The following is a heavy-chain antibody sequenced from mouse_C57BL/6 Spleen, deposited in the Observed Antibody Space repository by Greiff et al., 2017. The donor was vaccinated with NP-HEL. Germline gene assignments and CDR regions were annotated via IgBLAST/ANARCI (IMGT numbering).Heavy chain of an antibody. CDR3: ASDYYDYDWFAY. D-gene: IGHD2-4*01. Sequence: QVQLKESGAELVRPGASVKLSCKASGYTFTDYYINLVKQRPGQGLEWISRIYPGSGTTYYPEKFKGKATLTAEKSSSTAYMQLSSLTSEDSAVYFCASDYYDYDWFAYWGQGTLVTVSA. J-gene: IGHJ3*01. CDR1: GYTFTDYY. V-gene: IGHV1-76*01. CDR2: IYPGSGTT.